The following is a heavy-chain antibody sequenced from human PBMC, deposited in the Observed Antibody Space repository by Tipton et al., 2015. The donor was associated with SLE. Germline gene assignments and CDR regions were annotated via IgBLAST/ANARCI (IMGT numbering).Heavy chain of an antibody. CDR1: GFTFSSYG. V-gene: IGHV3-33*01. D-gene: IGHD3-22*01. J-gene: IGHJ3*02. CDR2: IWYVGSNK. CDR3: ARDLGSGYAFDI. Sequence: SLRLSCAASGFTFSSYGMHWVRQAPGKGLEWVAVIWYVGSNKYYADSVKGRFTISRDNSKNTLYLQMNSLRAEDTAVYYCARDLGSGYAFDIWGQGTMVTVSS.